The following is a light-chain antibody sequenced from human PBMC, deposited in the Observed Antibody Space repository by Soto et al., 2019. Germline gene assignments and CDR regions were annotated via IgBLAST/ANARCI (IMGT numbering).Light chain of an antibody. J-gene: IGKJ4*01. CDR2: GAS. V-gene: IGKV3-15*01. Sequence: EIVMTQSPATLSVSPGERATLSCRASQSVSNDLAWYPQKLGQAPRLLIYGASTRATGIPARFSGSGSGTEFTLTISSLQSEDVAVYYCQQYNNWPPLTFGGGTKVEIK. CDR1: QSVSND. CDR3: QQYNNWPPLT.